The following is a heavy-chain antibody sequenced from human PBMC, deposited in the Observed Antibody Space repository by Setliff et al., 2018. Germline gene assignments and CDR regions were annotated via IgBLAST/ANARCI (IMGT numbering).Heavy chain of an antibody. CDR3: ARVRLIQGYYEFDY. V-gene: IGHV4-59*12. D-gene: IGHD3-16*01. CDR2: IFYNGDT. CDR1: GGSISPYR. Sequence: NPSETLSLTCTVSGGSISPYRWGWIRQPPGKGLEWIGNIFYNGDTNYNPSLKSRVAMSVDTSKNQFSLKVRSATAADTAVYYCARVRLIQGYYEFDYWGQGTLVTVSS. J-gene: IGHJ4*02.